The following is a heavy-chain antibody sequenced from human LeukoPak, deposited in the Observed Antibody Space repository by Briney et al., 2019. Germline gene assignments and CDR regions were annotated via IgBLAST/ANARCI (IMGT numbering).Heavy chain of an antibody. CDR2: IYHTGAT. V-gene: IGHV4-38-2*02. Sequence: SETLSLTCAVSGYSISSGYFWVWIRQPPGKGLEWIGSIYHTGATYYNPSLRSPVTISVDTSKNEFSLELNSVTAADTAVYYCARDLGLTISDNWFDPWGQGTLVTVSS. J-gene: IGHJ5*02. CDR1: GYSISSGYF. D-gene: IGHD3-9*01. CDR3: ARDLGLTISDNWFDP.